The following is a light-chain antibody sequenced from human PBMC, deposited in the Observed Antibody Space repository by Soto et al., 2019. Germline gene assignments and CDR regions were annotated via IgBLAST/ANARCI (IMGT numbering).Light chain of an antibody. CDR3: QQLNTYPWT. J-gene: IGKJ1*01. CDR1: QDISSY. CDR2: AAS. Sequence: DIQMTQSPSTLPASVGDRVTITCRASQDISSYLAWYQQEPGKAPKLLIYAASTLQSGVPSRFSGSGSGTDFTLTISTLQPEDFATYYCQQLNTYPWTFGQGTKVDI. V-gene: IGKV1-9*01.